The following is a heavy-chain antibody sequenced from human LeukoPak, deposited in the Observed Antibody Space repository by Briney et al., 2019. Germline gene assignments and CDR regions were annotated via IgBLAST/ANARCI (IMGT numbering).Heavy chain of an antibody. CDR3: ASSGGYCSSTSCYRTSGDDY. CDR2: INPNSGGT. D-gene: IGHD2-2*01. CDR1: GGTFSSYA. J-gene: IGHJ4*02. V-gene: IGHV1-2*02. Sequence: ASVKVSCKASGGTFSSYAISWVRQAPGQGLEWMGWINPNSGGTNYAQKFQGRVTMTRDTSISTAYMELSSLRSDDTAVYYCASSGGYCSSTSCYRTSGDDYWGQGTLVTVSS.